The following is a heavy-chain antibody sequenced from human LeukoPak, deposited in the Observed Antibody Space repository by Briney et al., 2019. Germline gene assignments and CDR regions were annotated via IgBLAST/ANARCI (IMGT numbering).Heavy chain of an antibody. J-gene: IGHJ4*02. Sequence: GGSLRLSCAGSGFSFSSYWMGWVRQTPGKGLEYVANIIQDGGETHYVDSVKGRFTISRDNAKKQLYLQMNSLRAEDTAVYYCARDTPVAVAVFDYWGQGTLVTVSP. CDR3: ARDTPVAVAVFDY. V-gene: IGHV3-7*03. D-gene: IGHD6-19*01. CDR2: IIQDGGET. CDR1: GFSFSSYW.